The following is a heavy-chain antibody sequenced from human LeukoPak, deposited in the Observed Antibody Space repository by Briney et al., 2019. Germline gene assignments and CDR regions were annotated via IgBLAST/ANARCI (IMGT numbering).Heavy chain of an antibody. J-gene: IGHJ5*02. CDR3: ARERIAAVGTGWFDP. CDR1: GFTFRSYA. Sequence: GRSLRLSCEASGFTFRSYAMHWVRQAPGKGLVWVAVISYDGNNKYYADSVKGRFTISRDNSKNTLYLRMNSLRAEDTAVYYCARERIAAVGTGWFDPWGQGTLVTVSS. V-gene: IGHV3-30*04. CDR2: ISYDGNNK. D-gene: IGHD6-13*01.